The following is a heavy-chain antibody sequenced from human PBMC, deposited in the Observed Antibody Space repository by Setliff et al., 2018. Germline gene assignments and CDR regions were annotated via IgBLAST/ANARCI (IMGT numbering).Heavy chain of an antibody. CDR2: IYSGGTT. CDR1: GDSMNSGVYY. J-gene: IGHJ4*02. Sequence: ASETLSLTCKVSGDSMNSGVYYWAWIRQPPGKGLEWIGRIYSGGTTYYNSSLKSRVTISVDTSKSQFSLRLNSVTAADTAVYYGARTGTYRYFDYWGRGTLVTVSS. D-gene: IGHD1-1*01. V-gene: IGHV4-39*01. CDR3: ARTGTYRYFDY.